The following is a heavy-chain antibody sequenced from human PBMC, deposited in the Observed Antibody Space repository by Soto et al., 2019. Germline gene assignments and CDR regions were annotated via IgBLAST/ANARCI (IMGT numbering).Heavy chain of an antibody. J-gene: IGHJ3*02. CDR1: GFPFSVYD. CDR2: LGGRGGST. D-gene: IGHD5-18*01. Sequence: EVQLLESGGAMIHPGESLRLSCAASGFPFSVYDMSWARQAPGKGLEWVSSLGGRGGSTYYADSVKGRFTISRDNSRNTLYLQMNSLRAEDTAVYFCAKDRIQLWFGIWGQGTLVTVSS. CDR3: AKDRIQLWFGI. V-gene: IGHV3-23*01.